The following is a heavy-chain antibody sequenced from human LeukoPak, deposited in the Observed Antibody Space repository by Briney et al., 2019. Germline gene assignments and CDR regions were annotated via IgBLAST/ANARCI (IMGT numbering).Heavy chain of an antibody. CDR3: ARGRDVDS. Sequence: GGSLRLSCAASGFTFSSYWMHWVRQAPGKGLEWVANENQDGSEIYYVDSVKGRFTMSRDNTKNSFYLQMSSLRVEDTAVYYCARGRDVDSWGQGTLVTVSS. V-gene: IGHV3-7*03. CDR2: ENQDGSEI. J-gene: IGHJ5*01. CDR1: GFTFSSYW.